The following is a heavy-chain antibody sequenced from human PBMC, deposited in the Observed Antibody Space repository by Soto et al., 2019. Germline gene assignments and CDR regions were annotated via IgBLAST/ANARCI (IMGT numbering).Heavy chain of an antibody. Sequence: EESLRLSCAASGFTFSSYAMGWVRQGPGKGLEWVAVVSIGGSTHYADSVRGRFTISRDNSKNTLSLQMNSLTAEDTAVYFCAKRRGAGGHFDYWGQGALVTVSS. CDR2: VSIGGST. V-gene: IGHV3-23*01. J-gene: IGHJ4*02. CDR1: GFTFSSYA. D-gene: IGHD2-15*01. CDR3: AKRRGAGGHFDY.